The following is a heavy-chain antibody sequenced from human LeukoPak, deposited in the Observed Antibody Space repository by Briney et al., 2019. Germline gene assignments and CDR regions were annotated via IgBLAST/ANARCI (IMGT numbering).Heavy chain of an antibody. J-gene: IGHJ4*02. D-gene: IGHD1-1*01. V-gene: IGHV1-2*02. CDR1: GYTFTGYY. CDR2: INPNSGGT. Sequence: GASVKVSCKASGYTFTGYYMHWVRQAPGQGLEWMGWINPNSGGTNYAQKFQGRVTMTRDTSISTAYMELSRLRSDDTAVYYCAREGTLDNWNALQDYWGQGTLVTVSS. CDR3: AREGTLDNWNALQDY.